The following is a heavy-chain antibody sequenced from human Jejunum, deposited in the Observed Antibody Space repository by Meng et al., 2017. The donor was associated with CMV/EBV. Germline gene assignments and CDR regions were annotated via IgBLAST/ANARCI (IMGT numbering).Heavy chain of an antibody. V-gene: IGHV1-69*05. J-gene: IGHJ4*02. CDR1: GDTFSGHG. CDR2: IIPIFDST. Sequence: QVQMVQSGSELRKPGSSVKVSCKTSGDTFSGHGISWLRQAPGQGLEWMRGIIPIFDSTNSVQKFQARVTMTTDSSTNTAYLELRTLRSDDTAMYYCARDTNLDYWGQGTLVTVFS. CDR3: ARDTNLDY.